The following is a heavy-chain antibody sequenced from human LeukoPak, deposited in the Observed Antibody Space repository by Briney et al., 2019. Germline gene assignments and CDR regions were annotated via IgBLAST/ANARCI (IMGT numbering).Heavy chain of an antibody. CDR3: ARDPPIRYFDWLPHYYYYGMDV. J-gene: IGHJ6*04. D-gene: IGHD3-9*01. CDR2: ISAYNGNT. CDR1: GYTFTSYG. V-gene: IGHV1-18*04. Sequence: ASVKVSCKASGYTFTSYGISWVRQAPGQGLEWMGWISAYNGNTNYAQKLQGRVTITTDTSTSTAYMELRSLRSDDTAVYYCARDPPIRYFDWLPHYYYYGMDVWGKGTTVTVSS.